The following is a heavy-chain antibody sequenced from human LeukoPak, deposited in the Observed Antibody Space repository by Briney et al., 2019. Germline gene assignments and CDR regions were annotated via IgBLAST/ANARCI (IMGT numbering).Heavy chain of an antibody. V-gene: IGHV1-69*13. D-gene: IGHD2-15*01. J-gene: IGHJ1*01. Sequence: GASVKVSCTASGGTFSSYAISWVRQAPGQGLEWMGGIIPIFGTANYAQKFQGRVTITADESTSTAYMELSSLRSEDTAVYYCARSLAATRGRYFQHWGQGTLVTVSS. CDR3: ARSLAATRGRYFQH. CDR1: GGTFSSYA. CDR2: IIPIFGTA.